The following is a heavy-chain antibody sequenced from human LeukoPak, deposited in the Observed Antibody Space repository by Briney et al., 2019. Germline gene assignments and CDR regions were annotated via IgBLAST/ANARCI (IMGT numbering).Heavy chain of an antibody. J-gene: IGHJ6*02. V-gene: IGHV5-51*01. CDR1: GYSFTSYW. CDR2: IYPGDSDT. CDR3: ARQGGTMVLAYYYGMDV. D-gene: IGHD3-10*01. Sequence: GESLKISCKGSGYSFTSYWIGWVRQMPGKGLEWMGIIYPGDSDTRYSPSFQGQVTISADKSISTAYLQWSSLKASDTAMYYCARQGGTMVLAYYYGMDVWGQGTTVTVSS.